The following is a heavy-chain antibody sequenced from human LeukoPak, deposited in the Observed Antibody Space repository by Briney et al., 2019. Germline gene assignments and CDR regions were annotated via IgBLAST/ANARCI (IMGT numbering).Heavy chain of an antibody. CDR3: ARGTETYYDSSAYYSY. Sequence: PLGSLRHSCAAPRDTVDDYGRCLVREGPGKGLWWVSGINWDGGRRGYADSVKGRFTISRDNAKNSLYLQMTSLRAEDTAFYYCARGTETYYDSSAYYSYWGQGTLVTVSS. V-gene: IGHV3-20*04. J-gene: IGHJ4*02. D-gene: IGHD3-22*01. CDR2: INWDGGRR. CDR1: RDTVDDYG.